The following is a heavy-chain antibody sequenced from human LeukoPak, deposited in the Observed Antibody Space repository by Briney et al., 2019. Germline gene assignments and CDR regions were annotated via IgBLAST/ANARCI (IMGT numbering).Heavy chain of an antibody. Sequence: SVKVSCKASGGTFISYAISWVRQAPGQGLEWMGRIIPIFGIANYAQKFQGRVTITADKSTSTAYMELSSLRSEDTAVYYCARDQPSSDIVATIMYYFDYRGQGTLVTVSS. D-gene: IGHD5-12*01. CDR1: GGTFISYA. V-gene: IGHV1-69*04. CDR3: ARDQPSSDIVATIMYYFDY. J-gene: IGHJ4*02. CDR2: IIPIFGIA.